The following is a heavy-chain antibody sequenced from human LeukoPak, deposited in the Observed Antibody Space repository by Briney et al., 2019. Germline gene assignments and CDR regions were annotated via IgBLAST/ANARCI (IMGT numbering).Heavy chain of an antibody. Sequence: SETLSLTCAVYGGSFSGYYWSWIRQPPGKGLEWIGEINHSGSTNYNPSLKSRVTISVDTSKNQFSLKLSSVTAADTAVYYCASRRYIWFGELSLYYYYGMDVWGQGTTVTASS. CDR1: GGSFSGYY. V-gene: IGHV4-34*01. CDR2: INHSGST. CDR3: ASRRYIWFGELSLYYYYGMDV. D-gene: IGHD3-10*01. J-gene: IGHJ6*02.